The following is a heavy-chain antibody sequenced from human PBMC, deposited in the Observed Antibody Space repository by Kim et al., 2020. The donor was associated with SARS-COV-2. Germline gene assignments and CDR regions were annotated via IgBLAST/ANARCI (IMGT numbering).Heavy chain of an antibody. J-gene: IGHJ3*02. D-gene: IGHD1-1*01. V-gene: IGHV3-66*01. CDR2: T. Sequence: TYYTDSVKGRFTISRDDSRNTLFLQMNSLGAEDTAVYFCARESRPGGFDIWGQGTMVTVSS. CDR3: ARESRPGGFDI.